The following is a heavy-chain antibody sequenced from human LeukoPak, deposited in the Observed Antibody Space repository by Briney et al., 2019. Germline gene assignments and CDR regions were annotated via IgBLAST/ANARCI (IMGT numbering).Heavy chain of an antibody. CDR2: IYSGSST. J-gene: IGHJ4*02. CDR1: GFTVSSNY. D-gene: IGHD5-24*01. V-gene: IGHV3-53*01. CDR3: ARSNVGSMAPDY. Sequence: PGGSLRLSCAASGFTVSSNYMSWVRQAPGKGLEWVSVIYSGSSTYYADSAKGRFTISRDNSKNTLYLQMNSLRAEDTAMYYCARSNVGSMAPDYWGQGTLVTVSS.